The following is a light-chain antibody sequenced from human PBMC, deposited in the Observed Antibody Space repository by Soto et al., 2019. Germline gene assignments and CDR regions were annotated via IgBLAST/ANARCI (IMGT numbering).Light chain of an antibody. V-gene: IGKV1-39*01. J-gene: IGKJ5*01. CDR1: QRISTY. CDR2: VAS. CDR3: QQSYDTVAIT. Sequence: DIQMTQSPSSVSASVGDRVTIACRSSQRISTYLNWYQQKPGQAPKLLIYVASLLQSGVPSRFSGSGSGTDFTLTISGLQPEDFATYYCQQSYDTVAITFGQGTRLEIK.